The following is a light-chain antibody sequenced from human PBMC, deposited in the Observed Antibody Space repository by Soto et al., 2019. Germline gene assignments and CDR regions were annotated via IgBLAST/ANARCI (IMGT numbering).Light chain of an antibody. J-gene: IGLJ2*01. CDR2: EVS. Sequence: QSVLTQPASVSGSPGQSITISCTGTSSDVGGYNYVSWYQQHPGKAPKLMIYEVSHRPSGVSNRFSGSTSGNTASLTISGLQAEDEADYYCRSYTSSSTVVFGGGTKLTVL. CDR3: RSYTSSSTVV. CDR1: SSDVGGYNY. V-gene: IGLV2-14*01.